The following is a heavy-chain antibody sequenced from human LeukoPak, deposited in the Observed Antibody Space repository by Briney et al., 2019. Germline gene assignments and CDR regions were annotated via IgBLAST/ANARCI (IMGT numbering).Heavy chain of an antibody. D-gene: IGHD3-10*01. V-gene: IGHV3-23*01. CDR1: GFTFSSYA. CDR3: AVYYGSVMGAFDI. J-gene: IGHJ3*02. CDR2: ISGSGGST. Sequence: PGGSLRLSCAASGFTFSSYAMSWVRQAPGKGLEWVSAISGSGGSTYYADSVKGRFTISRDNSKNTLYLQMNSLRAEDTAVYYCAVYYGSVMGAFDIWGQGTMVTVSS.